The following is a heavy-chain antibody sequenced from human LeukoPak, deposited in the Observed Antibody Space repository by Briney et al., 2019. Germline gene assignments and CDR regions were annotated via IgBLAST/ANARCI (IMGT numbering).Heavy chain of an antibody. V-gene: IGHV4-39*01. CDR1: GGSISSSSYY. D-gene: IGHD6-19*01. J-gene: IGHJ5*02. Sequence: KPSETLSLTCTVSGGSISSSSYYWGWIRQPPGKGLEWIGSIYYSGSTYYNPSLKSRVTISVDTSKNQFSLKLSSVTAADTAVYYCARQDSSGWYGNWFDPWGQGTLVTVSS. CDR2: IYYSGST. CDR3: ARQDSSGWYGNWFDP.